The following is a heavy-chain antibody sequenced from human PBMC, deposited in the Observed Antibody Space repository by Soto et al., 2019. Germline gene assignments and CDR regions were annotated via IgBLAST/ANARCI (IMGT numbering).Heavy chain of an antibody. Sequence: QVQLQESGPGLVKPSQTLSLTCTVSGGSISSGGYYWSWIRQHPGKGLEWIGYIYYSGSTYYNPSLKRRVTISVDTSKNQCSLKLSSVTAADTAVYYCARVRYSSGWYDFDYWGQGTLVTVSS. CDR2: IYYSGST. J-gene: IGHJ4*02. V-gene: IGHV4-31*03. CDR1: GGSISSGGYY. CDR3: ARVRYSSGWYDFDY. D-gene: IGHD6-19*01.